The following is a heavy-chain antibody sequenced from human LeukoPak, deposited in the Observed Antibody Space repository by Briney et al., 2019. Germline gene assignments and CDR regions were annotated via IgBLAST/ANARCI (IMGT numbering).Heavy chain of an antibody. V-gene: IGHV4-39*01. CDR2: IYYSGNT. D-gene: IGHD3/OR15-3a*01. CDR1: GGSISSSNSY. J-gene: IGHJ4*02. CDR3: ARQTGSGLFILP. Sequence: NPSQTLSLTCAVSGGSISSSNSYWGWIRQPPGKGLEWIGSIYYSGNTYYNASLKSQVPISIDTSKNQFPLRLTSVTAADTAVYYCARQTGSGLFILPGGQGTLVTVSS.